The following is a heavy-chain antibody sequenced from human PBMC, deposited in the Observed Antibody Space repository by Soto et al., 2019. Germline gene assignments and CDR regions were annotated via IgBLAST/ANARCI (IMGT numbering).Heavy chain of an antibody. CDR1: GGSFSGYY. D-gene: IGHD3-16*02. J-gene: IGHJ6*02. CDR2: INHSGST. Sequence: QVQLQQWGAGLLKPSETLSLTCAVYGGSFSGYYWSWIRQPPGKGLEWIGEINHSGSTNYSPALKSRGTITVDTSKHQVCLKLSSVTAADTAVYYCESHKPIIGDYVWGSYRAGRNSYYYYCMDVWGQGTTVTVSS. CDR3: ESHKPIIGDYVWGSYRAGRNSYYYYCMDV. V-gene: IGHV4-34*01.